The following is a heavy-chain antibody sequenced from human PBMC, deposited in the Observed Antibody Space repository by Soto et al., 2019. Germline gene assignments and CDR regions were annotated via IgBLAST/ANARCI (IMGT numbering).Heavy chain of an antibody. CDR3: AGQRATYSNWFDP. Sequence: QLQLQESGPGLVKPSETLSLTCSVSGGSISSSSYYWGWIRQPPGKGLEWIGSIYYSGSTYYNPSLKSRVTISVDTSKNQFSLKLSSVTAADTAVYYCAGQRATYSNWFDPWGQGTLVTVSS. J-gene: IGHJ5*02. D-gene: IGHD2-15*01. V-gene: IGHV4-39*01. CDR1: GGSISSSSYY. CDR2: IYYSGST.